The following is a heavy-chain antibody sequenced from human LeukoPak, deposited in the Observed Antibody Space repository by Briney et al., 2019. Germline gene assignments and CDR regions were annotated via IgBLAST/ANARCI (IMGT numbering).Heavy chain of an antibody. CDR2: IRADGSGK. Sequence: GGSLTLSCAASGFTFSSHWMSWVRQAPGKGLEWVASIRADGSGKFYVDAVQCRFTISRADAHSSLYLQTHRPRPEVTAGYSCASHPGEYWGQGTLGTVSS. D-gene: IGHD7-27*01. CDR1: GFTFSSHW. J-gene: IGHJ4*02. CDR3: ASHPGEY. V-gene: IGHV3-7*01.